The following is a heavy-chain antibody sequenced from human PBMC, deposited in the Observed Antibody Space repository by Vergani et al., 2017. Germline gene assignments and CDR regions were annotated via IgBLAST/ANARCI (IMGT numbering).Heavy chain of an antibody. J-gene: IGHJ4*02. CDR1: GFSLSNARMG. V-gene: IGHV2-26*01. D-gene: IGHD2-2*01. CDR2: IFSNDEK. CDR3: ARTLHGYCSSTSCAYFDY. Sequence: QITLKESGPTLVKPTQTLTLTCTVSGFSLSNARMGVSWIRQPPGKALEWLAHIFSNDEKSYSTSLKSRLTISKDTSKSQVVLTMTNMDPVDTATYYCARTLHGYCSSTSCAYFDYWGQGTLVTVSS.